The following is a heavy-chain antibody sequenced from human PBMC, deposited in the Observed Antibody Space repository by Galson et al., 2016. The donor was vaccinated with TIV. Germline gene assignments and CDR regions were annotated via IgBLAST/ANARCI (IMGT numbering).Heavy chain of an antibody. Sequence: QSGAEVKKPGESLKISCKGSGYSFTNYWIAWVRQMPGKGLEWMGIIYPADSDTRYSPSFHGPVTISANKSIRTAYVQWSSLKASDTALYLGARHPVARAFYIWGQGTVVNVAS. CDR1: GYSFTNYW. J-gene: IGHJ3*02. V-gene: IGHV5-51*01. CDR3: ARHPVARAFYI. CDR2: IYPADSDT.